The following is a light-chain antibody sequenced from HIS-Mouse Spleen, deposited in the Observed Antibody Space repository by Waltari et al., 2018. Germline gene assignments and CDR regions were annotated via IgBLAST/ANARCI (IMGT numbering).Light chain of an antibody. CDR2: GAS. J-gene: IGKJ1*01. Sequence: EIVMTQSPATLSVSPGERATLSCRASQSVSSNLAWYPQNPGQAPRLLSYGASTRATGIPARFSGSGSGTEFTLTISSMQSEDFAVYYCQQYNNWPPRTFGQGTKVEIK. CDR3: QQYNNWPPRT. CDR1: QSVSSN. V-gene: IGKV3-15*01.